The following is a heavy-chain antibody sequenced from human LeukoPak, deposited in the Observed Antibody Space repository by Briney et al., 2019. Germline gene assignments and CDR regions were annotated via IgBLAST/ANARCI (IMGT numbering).Heavy chain of an antibody. D-gene: IGHD6-19*01. CDR2: INHSGST. V-gene: IGHV4-34*01. CDR3: ATTGYSSGWYEDYYYYYYMDV. J-gene: IGHJ6*03. CDR1: GGSFSGYY. Sequence: PSETLSLTCAVYGGSFSGYYWSWIRQPPGKGLEWIGEINHSGSTYYNPSLKSRVTISIDTSKNQFSLKLSSVTAADTAVYYCATTGYSSGWYEDYYYYYYMDVWGKGTTVTVSS.